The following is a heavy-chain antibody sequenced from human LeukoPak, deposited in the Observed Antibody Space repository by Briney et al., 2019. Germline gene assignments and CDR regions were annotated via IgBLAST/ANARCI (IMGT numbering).Heavy chain of an antibody. J-gene: IGHJ4*02. Sequence: PSETLSLNCTVSGGSISTSNYYWGWIRQPPGKGLERNGNIFYSGSTYYSPSLTSRVTISLDTSRNPFSLKLSSVTAADTAVYYCARGPLYCTNGVCYLRPHYDYWGQGTLVTVSS. D-gene: IGHD2-8*01. V-gene: IGHV4-39*07. CDR1: GGSISTSNYY. CDR2: IFYSGST. CDR3: ARGPLYCTNGVCYLRPHYDY.